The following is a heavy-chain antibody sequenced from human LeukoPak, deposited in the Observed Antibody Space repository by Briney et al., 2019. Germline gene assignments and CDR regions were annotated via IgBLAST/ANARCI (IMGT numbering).Heavy chain of an antibody. J-gene: IGHJ4*02. CDR3: ARGAMAAAGY. D-gene: IGHD6-13*01. CDR2: INQDGSEK. V-gene: IGHV3-7*03. Sequence: GGSLRLSCAASGFTFSSYAMSWVRQAPGKGLEWVANINQDGSEKYYVDSVKGRFTISRDNPKKSLYLQMNSLRDEDTAVYYCARGAMAAAGYWGQGTLVTVSS. CDR1: GFTFSSYA.